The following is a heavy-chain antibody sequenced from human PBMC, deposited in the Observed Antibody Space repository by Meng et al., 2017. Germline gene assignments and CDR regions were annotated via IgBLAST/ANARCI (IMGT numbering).Heavy chain of an antibody. CDR1: GGSISSSSYY. V-gene: IGHV4-39*07. Sequence: QLQLEESGPGLVKTSETLSLTCTGSGGSISSSSYYWGWIRQPPGKGLEWIGSIYYSGSTYYNPSLKSRVTISVDTSKNQFSLKLSSVTAADTAVYYCARRRYGSGSYVDYWGQGTLVTVSS. CDR3: ARRRYGSGSYVDY. D-gene: IGHD3-10*01. CDR2: IYYSGST. J-gene: IGHJ4*02.